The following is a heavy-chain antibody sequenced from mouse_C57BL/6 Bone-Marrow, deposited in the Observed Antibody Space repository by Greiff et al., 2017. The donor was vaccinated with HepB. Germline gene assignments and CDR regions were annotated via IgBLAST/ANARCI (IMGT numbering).Heavy chain of an antibody. J-gene: IGHJ3*01. CDR1: GYTFTSYW. CDR3: ARGRGLRAWFAY. Sequence: QVQLQQPGAELVKPGASVKMSCKASGYTFTSYWITWVKQRPGQGLEWIGDNYPGSGSTNYNEKFKSKATLTVDTSSSTAYMQLSSLTSEDSAVYYCARGRGLRAWFAYWGQGTLVTVSA. CDR2: NYPGSGST. D-gene: IGHD1-1*01. V-gene: IGHV1-55*01.